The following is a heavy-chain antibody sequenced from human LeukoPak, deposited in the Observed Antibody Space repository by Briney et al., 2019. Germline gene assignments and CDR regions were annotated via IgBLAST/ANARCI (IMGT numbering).Heavy chain of an antibody. Sequence: ASVKVSCKASEYTFTGYYMHWVRQAPGQGLEWMGWINPNNGDTNYAQKFQGRVTMTRDTSISTAYMELSRLRSDDTAVYYCARIRAAGANWFDPWGQGTLVIVSS. V-gene: IGHV1-2*02. CDR2: INPNNGDT. J-gene: IGHJ5*02. D-gene: IGHD6-13*01. CDR3: ARIRAAGANWFDP. CDR1: EYTFTGYY.